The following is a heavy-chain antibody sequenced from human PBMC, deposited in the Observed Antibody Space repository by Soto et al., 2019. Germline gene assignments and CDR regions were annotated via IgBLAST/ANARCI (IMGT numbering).Heavy chain of an antibody. D-gene: IGHD5-18*01. CDR2: MNPGSGDT. V-gene: IGHV1-8*02. J-gene: IGHJ5*02. CDR3: ARMESFGSLNWFDP. Sequence: ASVKVSCKASGCTFTNNDVSWVRQATGQGLEWMGWMNPGSGDTGYAQKFPGRVTMTRDISIATAYMELNSLTSEDTAIYYCARMESFGSLNWFDPWGQGTLVTVSS. CDR1: GCTFTNND.